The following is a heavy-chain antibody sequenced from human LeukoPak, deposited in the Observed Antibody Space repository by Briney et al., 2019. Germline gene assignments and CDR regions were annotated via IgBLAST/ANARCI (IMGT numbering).Heavy chain of an antibody. V-gene: IGHV3-30*02. CDR2: IWYGGSNK. D-gene: IGHD6-6*01. CDR3: AKGASSSYYYYYMDV. J-gene: IGHJ6*03. Sequence: GGSLRLSCAASGFTFSSYGMHWVRQAPGKGLEWVAVIWYGGSNKYYADSVKGRFTISRDNSKNTLYLQMNSLRAEDTAVYYCAKGASSSYYYYYMDVWGKGTTVTVSS. CDR1: GFTFSSYG.